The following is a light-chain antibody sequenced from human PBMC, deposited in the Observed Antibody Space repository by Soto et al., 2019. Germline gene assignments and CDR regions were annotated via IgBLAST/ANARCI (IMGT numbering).Light chain of an antibody. CDR3: QTRSNPPPYT. V-gene: IGKV3-11*01. J-gene: IGKJ2*01. CDR2: DAS. CDR1: LRVSSN. Sequence: EIVLTQSPATLSLSPWEIATLSCRNSLRVSSNLAWYQQQRGQAPRHLIYDASNRATRIPARFSGSGSGTDFTLTISSLETEAFAVYYCQTRSNPPPYTFGQGTKLEIK.